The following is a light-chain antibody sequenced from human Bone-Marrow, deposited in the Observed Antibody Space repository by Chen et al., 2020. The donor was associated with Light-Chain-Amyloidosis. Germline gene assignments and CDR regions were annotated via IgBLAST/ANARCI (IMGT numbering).Light chain of an antibody. CDR3: QQFGTSRWT. J-gene: IGKJ1*01. V-gene: IGKV3-20*01. CDR1: QNIDWGY. Sequence: EIVLTQSPDTLSLSPGERATLSCRASQNIDWGYLNWYQQKLGQAPRLLIYGASSRANGVPDRFSGRGSGTDFTLTISRLEPEDFAVYYFQQFGTSRWTFGRGTKVEIK. CDR2: GAS.